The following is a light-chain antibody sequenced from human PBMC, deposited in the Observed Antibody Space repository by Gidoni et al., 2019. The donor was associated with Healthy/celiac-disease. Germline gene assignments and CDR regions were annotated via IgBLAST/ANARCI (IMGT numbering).Light chain of an antibody. CDR3: QQYGSSPPT. CDR2: GAS. J-gene: IGKJ4*01. V-gene: IGKV3-20*01. CDR1: QSVSSSY. Sequence: ESVLTQSTGTLSLSPGERATLSCRASQSVSSSYLAWYQQKPGQAPRLLIYGASSRATGIQDRFSGSGSGTDFTLTISRLEPEDFALYYCQQYGSSPPTFXGXTKVEIK.